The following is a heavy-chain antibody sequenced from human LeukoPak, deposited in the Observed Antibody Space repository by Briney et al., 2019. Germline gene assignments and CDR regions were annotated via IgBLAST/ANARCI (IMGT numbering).Heavy chain of an antibody. D-gene: IGHD3-10*01. V-gene: IGHV3-23*01. CDR3: AKAGWFGELLFDY. CDR1: GFTFSSYA. CDR2: ISGSGGST. J-gene: IGHJ4*02. Sequence: QAGGSLRLSCAASGFTFSSYAMSWVRQAPGKGLEWVSAISGSGGSTYYADSVKGRFTISRDNSKNTLYLQMNSLRAEDTAVYYCAKAGWFGELLFDYWGQGTLVTVSS.